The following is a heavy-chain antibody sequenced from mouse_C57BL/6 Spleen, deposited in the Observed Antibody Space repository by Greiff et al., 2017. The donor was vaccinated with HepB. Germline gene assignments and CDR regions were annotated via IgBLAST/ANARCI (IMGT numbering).Heavy chain of an antibody. CDR1: GYTFTDYE. CDR3: TSQLGERAWFAY. J-gene: IGHJ3*01. Sequence: QVHLKQSGAELVRPGASVTLSCKASGYTFTDYEMHWVKQTPVHGLEWIGAIDPETGGTAYNQKFKGKAILTADKSSSTAYMELRSLTSEDSAVYYCTSQLGERAWFAYWGQGTLVTVSA. V-gene: IGHV1-15*01. CDR2: IDPETGGT.